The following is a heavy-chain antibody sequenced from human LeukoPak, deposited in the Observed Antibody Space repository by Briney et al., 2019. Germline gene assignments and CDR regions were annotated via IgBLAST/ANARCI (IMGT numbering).Heavy chain of an antibody. Sequence: PSETLSLTCTVSGGSSSSYYWSWIRLPAGKGLEWIGRMYTSGSTNYNPSLKSRVTMSVDTSRNQFSLNLSSVTAADTGVYYCARDSSGLISEYYFDYWGQGTLVTVSS. CDR2: MYTSGST. V-gene: IGHV4-4*07. CDR3: ARDSSGLISEYYFDY. D-gene: IGHD3-22*01. CDR1: GGSSSSYY. J-gene: IGHJ4*02.